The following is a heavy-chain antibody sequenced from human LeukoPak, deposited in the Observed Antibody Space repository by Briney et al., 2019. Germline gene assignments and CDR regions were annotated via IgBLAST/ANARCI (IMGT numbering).Heavy chain of an antibody. CDR1: GFTFSSYA. V-gene: IGHV3-23*01. J-gene: IGHJ4*02. D-gene: IGHD6-19*01. CDR3: ARVAVAGLNFDY. Sequence: GGSLRLSCAASGFTFSSYAMSWVRQAPGKGLEWVSAISGSGGSTYYADSVKGRFTISRDSSKNTLYLQMNSLRAEDTAVYYCARVAVAGLNFDYWGQGTLVTVSS. CDR2: ISGSGGST.